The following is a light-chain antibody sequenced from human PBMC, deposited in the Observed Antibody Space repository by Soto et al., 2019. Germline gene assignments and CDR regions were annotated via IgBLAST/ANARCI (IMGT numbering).Light chain of an antibody. CDR2: DDN. CDR1: SSNIGGNS. CDR3: GSWDSSLSAYV. V-gene: IGLV1-51*01. J-gene: IGLJ1*01. Sequence: QSVLTQPPSVSAAPGQKVTISCSGSSSNIGGNSVSWYQQLPGTAPKLLIYDDNKRPSGIRDRFSGSKSGTSATLGITGFQTGDEADYYCGSWDSSLSAYVFGTGTKV.